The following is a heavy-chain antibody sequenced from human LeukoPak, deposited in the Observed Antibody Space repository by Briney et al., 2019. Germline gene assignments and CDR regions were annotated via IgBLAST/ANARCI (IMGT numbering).Heavy chain of an antibody. Sequence: GESLKLSCKGSGYSFTSYWIGWVRQMPGQGLEWMGIIYPGDSDTRYSPSFQGQVTIAADKSISTPYLQGSSLKASDTAMYYCARLWTAAGNNVDYWGQGTLVTVSS. CDR1: GYSFTSYW. J-gene: IGHJ4*02. D-gene: IGHD6-13*01. V-gene: IGHV5-51*03. CDR3: ARLWTAAGNNVDY. CDR2: IYPGDSDT.